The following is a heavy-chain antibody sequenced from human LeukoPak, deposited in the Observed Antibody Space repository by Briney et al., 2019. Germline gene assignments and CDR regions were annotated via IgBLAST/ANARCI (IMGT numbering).Heavy chain of an antibody. J-gene: IGHJ1*01. D-gene: IGHD3-22*01. CDR3: ATTRDYYENSGYTLLQD. CDR2: IIPILGTS. Sequence: ASVKVSFKASGSTFSTYAINWVRQAPGQGLEWMGGIIPILGTSNYAQRFQGRVTITADESSGTAYMALSSLRSEDTAIYYCATTRDYYENSGYTLLQDWGQGTLVTVSS. V-gene: IGHV1-69*13. CDR1: GSTFSTYA.